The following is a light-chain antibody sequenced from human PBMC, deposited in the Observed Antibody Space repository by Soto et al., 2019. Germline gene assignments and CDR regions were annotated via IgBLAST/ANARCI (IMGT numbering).Light chain of an antibody. J-gene: IGLJ1*01. Sequence: QSALTQPASVSGSPGQSITISCTGTSTDIGGYDYVSWYQQNPGKAPKLIIYEVSNRPSGVSDRFSGSKSDNTASLTISGLQAEDEGDYYCCSYACDYMFVFGTGTKLTVL. CDR3: CSYACDYMFV. CDR2: EVS. V-gene: IGLV2-14*01. CDR1: STDIGGYDY.